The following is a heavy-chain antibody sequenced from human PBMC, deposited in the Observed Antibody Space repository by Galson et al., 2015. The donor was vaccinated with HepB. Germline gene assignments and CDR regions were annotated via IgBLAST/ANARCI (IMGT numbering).Heavy chain of an antibody. CDR3: AKSSSWYIKESPQH. D-gene: IGHD6-13*01. J-gene: IGHJ1*01. V-gene: IGHV3-30*18. CDR1: GFTFSNCG. Sequence: SLRLSCAASGFTFSNCGMHWVRQAPGKGLEWVAVISFDGSSKYYADSVKGRFTISRDNSKNTLYLQMNSLRAEDTAVYYCAKSSSWYIKESPQHWGQGTLVTVSS. CDR2: ISFDGSSK.